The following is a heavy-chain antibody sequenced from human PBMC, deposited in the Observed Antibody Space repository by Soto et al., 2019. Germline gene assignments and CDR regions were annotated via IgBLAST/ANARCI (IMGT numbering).Heavy chain of an antibody. Sequence: LSLTCAVSGYSISSGYYWGWIRQPPGKGLEWIGSIYHSGSTYYNPSLKSRVTISVDTSKNQFSLKLSSVTAADTAVYYCARTPRIAAAGTSYYFDYWGQGTLVTVSS. D-gene: IGHD6-13*01. V-gene: IGHV4-38-2*01. CDR2: IYHSGST. CDR3: ARTPRIAAAGTSYYFDY. J-gene: IGHJ4*02. CDR1: GYSISSGYY.